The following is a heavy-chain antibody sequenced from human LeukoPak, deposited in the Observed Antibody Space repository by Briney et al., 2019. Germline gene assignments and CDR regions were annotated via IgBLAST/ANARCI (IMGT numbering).Heavy chain of an antibody. CDR2: IDAGNGNT. CDR3: VRDPIGSRWPYYFDY. V-gene: IGHV1-3*01. CDR1: GYTFTTYA. D-gene: IGHD2-15*01. Sequence: ASVKVSCKASGYTFTTYAMHWVRQAPGQRLEWMGWIDAGNGNTKYSQKFQARVTITRDTSASTAYMELWSLRSEDTAVYYCVRDPIGSRWPYYFDYWGQGPLVTVSS. J-gene: IGHJ4*02.